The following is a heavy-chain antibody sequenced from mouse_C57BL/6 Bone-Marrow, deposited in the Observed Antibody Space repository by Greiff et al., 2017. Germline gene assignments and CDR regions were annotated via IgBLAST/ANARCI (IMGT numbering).Heavy chain of an antibody. CDR3: TPLRPVVPYYAMDY. D-gene: IGHD1-1*01. CDR2: IRNKANNHAT. J-gene: IGHJ4*01. V-gene: IGHV6-6*01. CDR1: GFTFSDAW. Sequence: VQLKESGGGLVQPGGSMKLSCAASGFTFSDAWMDWVRQSPETGLEWVAEIRNKANNHATYYAESVKGRFTISRDDSKSSVYLQMNSLRAEDTGIYYCTPLRPVVPYYAMDYWGQGTSVTFSS.